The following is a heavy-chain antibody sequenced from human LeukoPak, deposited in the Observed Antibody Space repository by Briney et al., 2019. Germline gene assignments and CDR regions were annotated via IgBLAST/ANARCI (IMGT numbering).Heavy chain of an antibody. CDR3: TRAPPGMTMMTDY. CDR2: VSTNDGNT. Sequence: ASVKVSCKASGYTFTSYDINWVRQAPGQGLEWMGWVSTNDGNTVYAQRLQGRVTMTTDTSTSVAYMELRSLTSDDTAVYYCTRAPPGMTMMTDYWGQGTLVTVSS. CDR1: GYTFTSYD. D-gene: IGHD3-22*01. V-gene: IGHV1-18*01. J-gene: IGHJ4*02.